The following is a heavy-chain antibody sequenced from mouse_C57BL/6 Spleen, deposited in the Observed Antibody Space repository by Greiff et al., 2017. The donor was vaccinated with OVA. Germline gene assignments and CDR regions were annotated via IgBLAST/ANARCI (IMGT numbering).Heavy chain of an antibody. V-gene: IGHV1-50*01. CDR1: GYTFTSYW. CDR2: IDPSDSYT. D-gene: IGHD2-3*01. Sequence: QVQLKQPGAELVKPGASVKLSCKASGYTFTSYWMQWVKQRPGQGLEWIGEIDPSDSYTNYNQKFKGKATLTVDTSSSTAYMQLSSLTSEDSAVYYCARKMKYGLLPSYFDYWGQGTTLTVSS. CDR3: ARKMKYGLLPSYFDY. J-gene: IGHJ2*01.